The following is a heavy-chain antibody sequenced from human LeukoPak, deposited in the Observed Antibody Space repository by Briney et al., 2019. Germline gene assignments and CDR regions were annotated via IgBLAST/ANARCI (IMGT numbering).Heavy chain of an antibody. J-gene: IGHJ6*03. CDR2: ISAYNGNT. V-gene: IGHV1-18*01. D-gene: IGHD1-26*01. CDR1: GYTFTSYG. CDR3: ARFNSGSYLGGYYYYYMDV. Sequence: ASVKVSCKASGYTFTSYGISWVRQAPRQGLEWMGLISAYNGNTNYAQKLQGRVTMNTDTSTSTAYMELRSLRSDDTAVYYCARFNSGSYLGGYYYYYMDVWGKGTTVTVSS.